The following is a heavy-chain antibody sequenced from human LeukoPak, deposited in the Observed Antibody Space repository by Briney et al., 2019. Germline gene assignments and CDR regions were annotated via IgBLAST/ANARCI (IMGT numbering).Heavy chain of an antibody. J-gene: IGHJ4*02. D-gene: IGHD5-18*01. Sequence: GGSLRLSCAASGFSFRSYGMHWVRQAPGKGLEWVAVISYDGSNKYYADSVKGRFTISRDNSKNTLYLQMNGLRAEDTAVYYCARDRIQLWSHDYWGQGTLVTVSS. V-gene: IGHV3-30*03. CDR3: ARDRIQLWSHDY. CDR2: ISYDGSNK. CDR1: GFSFRSYG.